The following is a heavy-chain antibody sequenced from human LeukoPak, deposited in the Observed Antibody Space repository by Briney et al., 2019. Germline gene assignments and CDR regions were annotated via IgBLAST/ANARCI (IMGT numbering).Heavy chain of an antibody. CDR3: ATTSITSEGPDAFDI. V-gene: IGHV4-59*12. CDR2: IYYSGST. D-gene: IGHD3-10*01. Sequence: SETLSLTCTVSGGSISSYYWSWIRQPPGKGLEWIGYIYYSGSTNYNPSLKSRVTISVDTSKNQFSLKLSSVTAADTAVYYCATTSITSEGPDAFDIWGQGTMVTVSS. J-gene: IGHJ3*02. CDR1: GGSISSYY.